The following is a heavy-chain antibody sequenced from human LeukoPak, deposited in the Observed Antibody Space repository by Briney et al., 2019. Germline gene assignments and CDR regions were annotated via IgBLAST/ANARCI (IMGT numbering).Heavy chain of an antibody. CDR3: AIEILGGFNPGAY. CDR2: NHRSGSP. J-gene: IGHJ4*02. Sequence: PSETLSLTCTVSLDSTTSNFWSWVRQPPGKGLEWIGENHRSGSPNYNPSLQSRVTISLDRSRNQIALDLSSVTAADTAVYYCAIEILGGFNPGAYWGQGTLVTVSS. D-gene: IGHD1-14*01. CDR1: LDSTTSNF. V-gene: IGHV4-4*02.